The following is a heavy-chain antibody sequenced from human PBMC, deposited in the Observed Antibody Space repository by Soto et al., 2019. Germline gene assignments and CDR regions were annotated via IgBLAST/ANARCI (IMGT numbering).Heavy chain of an antibody. D-gene: IGHD3-3*01. V-gene: IGHV3-30*18. CDR2: ISYDGSNK. CDR3: AKDRLYDFWSGPTPYYYGMDV. J-gene: IGHJ6*02. CDR1: GFTFSSYG. Sequence: PGGSLRLSCAASGFTFSSYGMHWVRQAPGKGLEWVAVISYDGSNKYYADSVKGRFTISRDNSKNTLYLQMNSLRAEDTAVYYCAKDRLYDFWSGPTPYYYGMDVWGQGTTVTV.